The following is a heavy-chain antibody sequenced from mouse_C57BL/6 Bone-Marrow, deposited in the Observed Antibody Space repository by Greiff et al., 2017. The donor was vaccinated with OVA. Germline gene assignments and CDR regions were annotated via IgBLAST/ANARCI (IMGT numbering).Heavy chain of an antibody. J-gene: IGHJ3*01. V-gene: IGHV1-39*01. CDR2: INPNYGTT. CDR1: GYSFTDYN. Sequence: VQLQQSGPELVKPGASVKISCKASGYSFTDYNMNWVKQSNGKSLEWIGVINPNYGTTSYNQKFKGQATLTVDQSSSTAYLQLNSLTSEASAVYYGARKGGAWFAYWGQGTLVTVSA. CDR3: ARKGGAWFAY.